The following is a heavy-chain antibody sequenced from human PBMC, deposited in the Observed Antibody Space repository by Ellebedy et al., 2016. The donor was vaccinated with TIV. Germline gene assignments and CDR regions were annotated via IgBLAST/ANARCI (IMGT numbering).Heavy chain of an antibody. V-gene: IGHV3-21*01. D-gene: IGHD3-10*01. CDR3: ARTYGSGSSTNYYGMDV. Sequence: GESLKISCAASGFTFSSYSMNWVRQAPGKGLEWVSSISSSSSYIYYADSVKGRFTISRDNAKNSLYLQMNSLTAEDTAVYYCARTYGSGSSTNYYGMDVWGQGTTVTVSS. J-gene: IGHJ6*02. CDR2: ISSSSSYI. CDR1: GFTFSSYS.